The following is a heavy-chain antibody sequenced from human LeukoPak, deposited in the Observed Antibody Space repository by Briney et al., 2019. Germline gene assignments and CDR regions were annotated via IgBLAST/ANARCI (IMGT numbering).Heavy chain of an antibody. V-gene: IGHV4-39*07. D-gene: IGHD3-22*01. CDR2: IYYSGST. CDR3: ARAMGIGGYYYDF. J-gene: IGHJ4*02. Sequence: PSETLSLTCTVSGGSISSSSYYWGWIRQPPGKGLEWIGSIYYSGSTYYNPSLKSRVTISVDTSKNQFSLKLSSVTAADTAVYYCARAMGIGGYYYDFWGQGTLVTVSS. CDR1: GGSISSSSYY.